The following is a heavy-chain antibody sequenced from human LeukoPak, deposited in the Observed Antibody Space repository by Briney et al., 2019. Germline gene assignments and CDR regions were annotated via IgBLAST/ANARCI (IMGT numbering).Heavy chain of an antibody. J-gene: IGHJ4*02. D-gene: IGHD3-22*01. Sequence: PGGSLRLSCAASGFTFSSYGMHWVRQAPGKGLEWVAVIWYDGSNKYYADSVKGRFTISRDNSKNTPYLQMNSLRAEDTAVYYCARERRDYNIPRHFDYWGQGTLVTVSS. CDR3: ARERRDYNIPRHFDY. CDR1: GFTFSSYG. V-gene: IGHV3-33*01. CDR2: IWYDGSNK.